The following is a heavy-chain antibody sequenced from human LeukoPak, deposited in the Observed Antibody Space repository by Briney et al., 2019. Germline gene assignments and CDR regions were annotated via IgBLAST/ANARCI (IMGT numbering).Heavy chain of an antibody. Sequence: SETLSLTCAVYGGSFSGYYWSWIRQPPGKGLEWIGEINHSGSTNYNPSLKSRVTISVDTSKNQFSLKLSSVTAADTAVYYCARRLLWFGELFRGYFDYWGQGTLVTVSS. CDR2: INHSGST. D-gene: IGHD3-10*01. J-gene: IGHJ4*02. V-gene: IGHV4-34*01. CDR3: ARRLLWFGELFRGYFDY. CDR1: GGSFSGYY.